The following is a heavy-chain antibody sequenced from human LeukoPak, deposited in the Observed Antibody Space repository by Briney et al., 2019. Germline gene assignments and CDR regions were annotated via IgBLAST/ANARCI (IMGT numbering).Heavy chain of an antibody. CDR1: GDSISNYS. D-gene: IGHD3-16*01. CDR3: ARDRSLGIIDY. V-gene: IGHV4-59*01. CDR2: IYYSGTT. Sequence: PSETLSLTCIVSGDSISNYSWSWIRQPPGKGLEWIGCIYYSGTTKYNPSSKSRVTLSVDASKTHFSLNLTSVTAADTAVYYCARDRSLGIIDYWGQGTLVTVSS. J-gene: IGHJ4*02.